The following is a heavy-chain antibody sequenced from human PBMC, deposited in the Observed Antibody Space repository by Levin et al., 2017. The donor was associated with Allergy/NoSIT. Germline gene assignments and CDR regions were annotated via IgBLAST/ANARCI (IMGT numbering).Heavy chain of an antibody. J-gene: IGHJ4*02. D-gene: IGHD7-27*01. CDR2: IIPIFGTA. CDR1: GGTFSTYA. Sequence: PGGSLRLSCKASGGTFSTYAISWVRQAPGQGLEWMGGIIPIFGTANYAQEFQGRVTITADESASTAYMELSSLRSEDTAMYYCAGDWVRWSLTGDWGQGTLVTVSS. V-gene: IGHV1-69*01. CDR3: AGDWVRWSLTGD.